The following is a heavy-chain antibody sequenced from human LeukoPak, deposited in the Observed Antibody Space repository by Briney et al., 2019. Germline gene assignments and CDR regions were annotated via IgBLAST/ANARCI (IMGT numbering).Heavy chain of an antibody. Sequence: ASVKVSCKASGYTFTSYYMHWVRQAPGQGLEWMGIINPSDGSTSYAQKFQGRVTMTRDMSTSTVYMELSSLRSEDTAVYYCVRDGGVSGYDLLDYWGQGTLVTVST. CDR3: VRDGGVSGYDLLDY. CDR2: INPSDGST. J-gene: IGHJ4*02. D-gene: IGHD5-12*01. V-gene: IGHV1-46*01. CDR1: GYTFTSYY.